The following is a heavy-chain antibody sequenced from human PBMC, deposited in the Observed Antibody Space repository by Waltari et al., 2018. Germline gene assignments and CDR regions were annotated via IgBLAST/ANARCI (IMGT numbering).Heavy chain of an antibody. CDR2: IYYSGST. V-gene: IGHV4-59*01. CDR3: ARFFSVGVLTTVTRGWYYYGMDV. CDR1: GGSISSYY. Sequence: QVQLQESGPGLVKPSETLSLTCTVSGGSISSYYWSWIRQPPGKGLEWIGYIYYSGSTNYNPALKSRVTISVDTSKNQFSLKLSSVTAADTAVYYCARFFSVGVLTTVTRGWYYYGMDVWGQGTTVTVSS. D-gene: IGHD4-17*01. J-gene: IGHJ6*02.